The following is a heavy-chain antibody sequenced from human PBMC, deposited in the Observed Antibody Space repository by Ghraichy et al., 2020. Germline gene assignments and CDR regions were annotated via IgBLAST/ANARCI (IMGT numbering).Heavy chain of an antibody. CDR2: TSNDGSNT. Sequence: GGSLRLSCAASGFTFSNNWMHWVRQAPGKGLVWVSRTSNDGSNTAYADSVKGRFTISRDNAMNMVYLQMNSLRAEDTAVYYCARTSSAENWGQGTLVTVSS. V-gene: IGHV3-74*01. J-gene: IGHJ4*02. CDR3: ARTSSAEN. CDR1: GFTFSNNW.